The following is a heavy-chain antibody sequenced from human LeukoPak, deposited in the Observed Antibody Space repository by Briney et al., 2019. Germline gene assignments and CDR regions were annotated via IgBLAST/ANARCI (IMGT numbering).Heavy chain of an antibody. Sequence: GGSLRLSCAASGFTFSDYYMSWIRQAPGKGLEWVSCISSSGNTIYYADSVKGRFTISRDNAKNSLYLQMNSLRAEDTAVYYCARDSSSWSQNFDYWGQGTLVTVSS. CDR3: ARDSSSWSQNFDY. CDR1: GFTFSDYY. D-gene: IGHD6-13*01. V-gene: IGHV3-11*04. J-gene: IGHJ4*02. CDR2: ISSSGNTI.